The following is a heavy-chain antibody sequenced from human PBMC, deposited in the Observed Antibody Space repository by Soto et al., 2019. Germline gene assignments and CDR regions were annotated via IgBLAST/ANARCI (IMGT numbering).Heavy chain of an antibody. CDR3: AREGFYGDYALDY. CDR1: GFTLSNYW. D-gene: IGHD4-17*01. CDR2: IRTDGSST. J-gene: IGHJ4*02. V-gene: IGHV3-74*01. Sequence: VQPVESGGGFVQPGGSLRLSCAASGFTLSNYWMSWVRQAPGKGLLWVSRIRTDGSSTGYADSVKGRFTISRDNAKNALYLQMNSLRAEDTAVYYCAREGFYGDYALDYWGQGTLVTVS.